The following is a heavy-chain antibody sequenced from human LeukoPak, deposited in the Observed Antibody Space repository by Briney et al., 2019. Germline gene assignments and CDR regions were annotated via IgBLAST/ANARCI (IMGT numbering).Heavy chain of an antibody. V-gene: IGHV4-34*01. CDR3: ASSTADDLDV. CDR2: INHSGST. CDR1: GGSFSGYY. Sequence: PSETLSLTCAVYGGSFSGYYWSWIRQPPGKGLEWIGEINHSGSTNYNPSLKSRVTISVDTSKNQFSLKLSSVTAADTAVYYCASSTADDLDVWGQGTTVTVSS. D-gene: IGHD2-2*01. J-gene: IGHJ6*02.